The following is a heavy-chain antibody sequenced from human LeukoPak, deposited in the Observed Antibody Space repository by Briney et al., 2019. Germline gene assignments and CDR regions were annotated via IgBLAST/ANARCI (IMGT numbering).Heavy chain of an antibody. V-gene: IGHV3-11*04. CDR1: GFTFSDYY. D-gene: IGHD2-2*01. Sequence: GRSLRLSCAASGFTFSDYYMSWIRQAPGKGLEWVSYISSSGSTIYYADSVKGRFTISRDNAKNSLYLQMNSLRAEDTAVYYCARESIIVSAAITTEYFQHWGQGTLVTVSS. J-gene: IGHJ1*01. CDR3: ARESIIVSAAITTEYFQH. CDR2: ISSSGSTI.